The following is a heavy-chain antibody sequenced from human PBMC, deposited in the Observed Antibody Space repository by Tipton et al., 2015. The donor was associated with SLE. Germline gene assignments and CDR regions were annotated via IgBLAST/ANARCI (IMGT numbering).Heavy chain of an antibody. D-gene: IGHD1-14*01. CDR1: GFAFAGYW. Sequence: QLVQSGAEVKNPGESLKISCKASGFAFAGYWIAWVRQIPGKGLEWMGIVFPNDSQTKYSPSFQGQVTVSADKFVTTAYLQWSSLQASDTAMYYCAKETGSPWGQGTLVTVSS. V-gene: IGHV5-51*03. CDR2: VFPNDSQT. J-gene: IGHJ5*02. CDR3: AKETGSP.